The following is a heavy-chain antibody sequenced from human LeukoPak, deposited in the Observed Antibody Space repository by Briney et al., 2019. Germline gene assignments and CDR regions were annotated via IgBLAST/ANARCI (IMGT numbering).Heavy chain of an antibody. D-gene: IGHD6-19*01. CDR3: AKDQWLVLNY. V-gene: IGHV3-30*02. CDR2: IQYSGNTK. Sequence: GGSLRLSCAASGFTFSSYGMSWVRQAPGKGLEWVAFIQYSGNTKNYAESVKGRFTISRDNSRNTLYLQMNSLRSEDTALYYCAKDQWLVLNYWGQGTLVTVSS. J-gene: IGHJ4*02. CDR1: GFTFSSYG.